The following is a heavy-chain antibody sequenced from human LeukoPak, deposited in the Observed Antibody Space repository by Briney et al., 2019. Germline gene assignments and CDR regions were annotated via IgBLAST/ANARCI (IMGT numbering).Heavy chain of an antibody. CDR1: GFTFSSYA. V-gene: IGHV3-23*01. J-gene: IGHJ3*02. D-gene: IGHD4-17*01. CDR2: IRGSGGST. CDR3: GRDPNGDYIGAFDM. Sequence: PGGSLRLSCAASGFTFSSYAMSWVRQAPGKGLEWVSAIRGSGGSTYYADSAKDRFTISRDNSKNTLYLQMNSLRAEDTAVYYCGRDPNGDYIGAFDMWGQGTVVTVSS.